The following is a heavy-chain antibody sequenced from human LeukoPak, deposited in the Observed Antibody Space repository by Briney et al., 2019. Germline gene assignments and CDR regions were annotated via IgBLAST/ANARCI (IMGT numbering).Heavy chain of an antibody. Sequence: SETLSLTCTVSGGSISSYYWSWIRQPPGKGLEWIGYIYYSGSTNYNPSLRSRVTISVDTSKNQFSLKLSSVTAADTAVYYCARQDSSGNYFDYWGQGTLVTVSS. J-gene: IGHJ4*02. V-gene: IGHV4-59*08. D-gene: IGHD3-22*01. CDR2: IYYSGST. CDR1: GGSISSYY. CDR3: ARQDSSGNYFDY.